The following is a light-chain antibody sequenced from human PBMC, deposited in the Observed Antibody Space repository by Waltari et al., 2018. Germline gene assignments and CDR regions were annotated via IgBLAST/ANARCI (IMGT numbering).Light chain of an antibody. CDR1: QSVGTY. CDR2: SAS. J-gene: IGKJ3*01. V-gene: IGKV3-11*01. CDR3: YQHSSGFT. Sequence: VILTQSPATLSLSPGERAILSCRAGQSVGTYLAWYQQKPGQAPRLLIHSASRRAAVIPDRFSGSGSGTEFTLTISSLEPEDVGVYHCYQHSSGFTFGPGTKLDIK.